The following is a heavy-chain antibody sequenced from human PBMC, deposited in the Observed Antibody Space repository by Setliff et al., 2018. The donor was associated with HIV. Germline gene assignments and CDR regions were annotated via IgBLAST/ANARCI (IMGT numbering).Heavy chain of an antibody. CDR2: INPSGGST. V-gene: IGHV1-46*01. CDR3: ARGPITGTTFFDY. Sequence: ASVKVSCKASADTFTNCLINWVRQAPGQGLEWMGIINPSGGSTNYAQKFQDRVTMTRDTSTSTVYMELSSLRSEDTAVYYCARGPITGTTFFDYWGQGTLVTVSS. D-gene: IGHD1-7*01. J-gene: IGHJ4*02. CDR1: ADTFTNCL.